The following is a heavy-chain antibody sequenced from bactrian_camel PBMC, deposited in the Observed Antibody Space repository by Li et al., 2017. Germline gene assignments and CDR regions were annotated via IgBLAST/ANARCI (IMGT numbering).Heavy chain of an antibody. CDR1: GSTFNYFC. CDR3: ATERWFST. Sequence: VQLVESGGGSVRAGESLRASCTGSGSTFNYFCVAWVRQVPGKGLEWVPLISVYGGSTNSADSVKGRFTISRDNARNTLYLQMNSLKTEDTAVYYCATERWFSTWGQGTQGTV. J-gene: IGHJ6*01. CDR2: ISVYGGST. V-gene: IGHV3S1*01. D-gene: IGHD2*01.